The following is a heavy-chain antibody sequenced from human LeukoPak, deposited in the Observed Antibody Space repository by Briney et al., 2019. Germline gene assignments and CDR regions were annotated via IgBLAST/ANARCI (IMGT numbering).Heavy chain of an antibody. J-gene: IGHJ4*02. V-gene: IGHV4-4*02. CDR2: IFHGGSA. D-gene: IGHD4-23*01. CDR3: LYGGNSGDWPY. CDR1: GASISNSNW. Sequence: SETLSLTCTVSGASISNSNWWSWVRQPPGKGLEWIGEIFHGGSANYNPSLKSRVTISVDKSKNQFSLNLISVTAADTAVYYCLYGGNSGDWPYWGQGTLVTVSS.